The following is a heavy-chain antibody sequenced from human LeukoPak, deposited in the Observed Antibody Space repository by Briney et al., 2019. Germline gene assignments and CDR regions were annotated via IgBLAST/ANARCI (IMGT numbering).Heavy chain of an antibody. CDR3: ARERYYYASRGIDY. CDR2: MSSSGTTI. V-gene: IGHV3-48*03. Sequence: PGGSLRLSCAASGFTFSSYEMNWVHQAPGKGLEWISYMSSSGTTIYYADSVKGRFTMSRDTAKNSLYLQMNSLRAEDTAVYYCARERYYYASRGIDYWGQGTLVTVSS. J-gene: IGHJ4*02. CDR1: GFTFSSYE. D-gene: IGHD3-10*01.